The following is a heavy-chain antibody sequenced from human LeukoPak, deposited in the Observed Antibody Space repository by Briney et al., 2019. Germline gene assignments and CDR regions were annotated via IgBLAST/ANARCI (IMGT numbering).Heavy chain of an antibody. CDR1: GFTFSSYG. V-gene: IGHV3-30*02. Sequence: SGGSLRLSCAASGFTFSSYGMHWVRQAPGKGLEWVAFIRYDGSSKYYADSVKGRFTISRDNSKNTLYLQMNSLRAEDTAVYYCAKGIVLGVYFDYWGQGTLVTVSS. CDR2: IRYDGSSK. CDR3: AKGIVLGVYFDY. J-gene: IGHJ4*02. D-gene: IGHD3-10*01.